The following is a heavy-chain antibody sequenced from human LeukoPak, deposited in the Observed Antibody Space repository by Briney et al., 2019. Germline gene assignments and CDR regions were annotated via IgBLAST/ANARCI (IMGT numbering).Heavy chain of an antibody. CDR1: GFTFSSYA. CDR2: ISYDGSNK. CDR3: AKGGSSGWNFIDY. J-gene: IGHJ4*02. D-gene: IGHD6-19*01. V-gene: IGHV3-30*04. Sequence: PGGSLRLSCAASGFTFSSYAMHWVREAPGRGLEWVAVISYDGSNKYYADSVKGRFTISRDNSKNTLYLQMNSLRPEDTAVYYCAKGGSSGWNFIDYCGQGTLVTVSS.